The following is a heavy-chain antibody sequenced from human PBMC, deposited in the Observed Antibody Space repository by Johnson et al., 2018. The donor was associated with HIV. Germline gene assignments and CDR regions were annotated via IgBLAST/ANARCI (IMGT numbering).Heavy chain of an antibody. CDR2: ISYDGSEK. Sequence: VQLVESGGGVVQPGRSLRLSCAASGFTFSSYAMHWVRQAPGMGLEWVAVISYDGSEKYFADSVKGRFTISRDSSKNTLYLQMNGLRAEDTALYYCAKEDGAARAFDIWGQGTMVTVSS. J-gene: IGHJ3*02. CDR3: AKEDGAARAFDI. V-gene: IGHV3-30*04. D-gene: IGHD6-6*01. CDR1: GFTFSSYA.